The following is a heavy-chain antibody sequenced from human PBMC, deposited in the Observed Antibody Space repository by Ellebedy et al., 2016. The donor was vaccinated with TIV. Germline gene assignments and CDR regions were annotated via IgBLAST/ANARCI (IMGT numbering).Heavy chain of an antibody. CDR2: IIPIFGTA. J-gene: IGHJ4*02. CDR3: ARLPSRCSSTSCYSDY. D-gene: IGHD2-2*01. Sequence: SVKVSXKASGGTFSSYAISWVRQAPGQGLEWMGGIIPIFGTANYAQKFQGRVTITADESTSTAYMELSSLRSEDTAVYYCARLPSRCSSTSCYSDYWGQGTLVTVSS. V-gene: IGHV1-69*13. CDR1: GGTFSSYA.